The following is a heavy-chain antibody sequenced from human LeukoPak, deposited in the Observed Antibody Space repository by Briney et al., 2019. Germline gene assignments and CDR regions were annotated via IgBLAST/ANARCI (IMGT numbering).Heavy chain of an antibody. V-gene: IGHV1-69*04. CDR2: IIPILGIA. CDR3: TPVRYSGRPGHFG. J-gene: IGHJ4*02. Sequence: SVKVSCKASGGTFSSYAISWVRLAPGQGLEWMGRIIPILGIANYAQKFQGRVTITADKSTSTAYMELSSLRSEDTAVYYCTPVRYSGRPGHFGWGQGTLVTVSS. CDR1: GGTFSSYA. D-gene: IGHD1-26*01.